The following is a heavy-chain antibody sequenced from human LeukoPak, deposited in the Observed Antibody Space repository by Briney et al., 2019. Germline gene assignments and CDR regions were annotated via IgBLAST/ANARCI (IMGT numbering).Heavy chain of an antibody. Sequence: ASVKVSCTASGYTFTAHHLHWVRRAPGQGLEWMGWVHPNSGDTNYAQKFQGRVTMTRDTSASTAYMELNTLRFDDTAVYYRTCGRGFNYDYWGQGTLVTVSS. V-gene: IGHV1-2*02. CDR3: TCGRGFNYDY. CDR1: GYTFTAHH. J-gene: IGHJ4*02. CDR2: VHPNSGDT. D-gene: IGHD6-25*01.